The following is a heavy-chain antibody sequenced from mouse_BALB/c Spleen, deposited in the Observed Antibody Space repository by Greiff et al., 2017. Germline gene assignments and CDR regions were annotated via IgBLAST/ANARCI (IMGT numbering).Heavy chain of an antibody. J-gene: IGHJ4*01. D-gene: IGHD2-4*01. CDR1: GFTFSDYY. Sequence: EVLLVESGGGLVKPGGSLKLSCAASGFTFSDYYMYWVRQTPEKRLEWVATISGGGSYTYYPDSVQGRFTISRDTAKNTLYLQMSSLKSEDTAMYYGENDERITGAMDYWGQGTSVTVAS. V-gene: IGHV5-4*02. CDR2: ISGGGSYT. CDR3: ENDERITGAMDY.